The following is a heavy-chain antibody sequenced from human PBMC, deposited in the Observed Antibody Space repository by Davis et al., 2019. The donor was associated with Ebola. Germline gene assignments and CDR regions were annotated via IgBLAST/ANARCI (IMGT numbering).Heavy chain of an antibody. CDR3: AREPRGGYGSGWTDY. J-gene: IGHJ4*02. Sequence: PGGSLRLSCAASGFTSSSNWMHGVRQAQGKGLLWVSRINRDGSSKSYEDSVKGRFTISRDNAKNTLYLQMNSLRAEDMAVYYCAREPRGGYGSGWTDYWGQGTLVTVSS. CDR2: INRDGSSK. V-gene: IGHV3-74*01. D-gene: IGHD6-19*01. CDR1: GFTSSSNW.